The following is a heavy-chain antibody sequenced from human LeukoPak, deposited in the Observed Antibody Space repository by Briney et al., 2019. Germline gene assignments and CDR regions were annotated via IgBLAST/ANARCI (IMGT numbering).Heavy chain of an antibody. CDR1: EGTFNSYA. CDR2: IIPIFGTA. J-gene: IGHJ5*02. Sequence: PSVKASCKASEGTFNSYAISWVRQAPGQGLEWMGGIIPIFGTANYAQKFQGRVAITADESTSTAYMELSSLRSEDTAVYYCASRPGTVTHDWWFDPWGQGTVVTVSS. V-gene: IGHV1-69*13. D-gene: IGHD4-11*01. CDR3: ASRPGTVTHDWWFDP.